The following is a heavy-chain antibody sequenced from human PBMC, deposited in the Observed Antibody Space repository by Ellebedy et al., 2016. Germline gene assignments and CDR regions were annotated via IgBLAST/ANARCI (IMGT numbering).Heavy chain of an antibody. CDR1: GFTFSSYA. V-gene: IGHV3-23*01. Sequence: GESLKISXAASGFTFSSYAMSWVRQAPGKGLEWVSAISGSGGSTYYADSVKGRFTISRDNSKNTLYLQMNSLRAEDTAVYYCAKDRSHDFWSGVFDYWGQGTLVTVSS. D-gene: IGHD3-3*01. CDR3: AKDRSHDFWSGVFDY. J-gene: IGHJ4*02. CDR2: ISGSGGST.